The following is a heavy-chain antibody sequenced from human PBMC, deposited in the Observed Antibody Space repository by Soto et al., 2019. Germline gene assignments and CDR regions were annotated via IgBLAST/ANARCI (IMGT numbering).Heavy chain of an antibody. D-gene: IGHD1-26*01. Sequence: QVQLVESGGGVVQPGRSLRLSCAASGFTFSHYAMHWVRQAPGKGLEWVALMSYDGRNEYYADSVKGRFTISRDNSKNTLYLQMNSLRAEDTAVYYCAKDGSPNFDYWGQGTLVTVSS. CDR2: MSYDGRNE. CDR1: GFTFSHYA. CDR3: AKDGSPNFDY. J-gene: IGHJ4*02. V-gene: IGHV3-30*18.